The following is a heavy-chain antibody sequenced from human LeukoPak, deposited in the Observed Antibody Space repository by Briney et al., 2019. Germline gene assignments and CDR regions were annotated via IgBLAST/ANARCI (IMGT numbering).Heavy chain of an antibody. CDR2: MNPNSGNT. CDR1: GYTFTSYD. CDR3: ARDTYYGSGSYSGYYYYMDV. J-gene: IGHJ6*03. V-gene: IGHV1-8*01. Sequence: ASVKVSCKASGYTFTSYDINWVRQATGQGLEWMGWMNPNSGNTGYAQKFQGRVTMTRNTSISTAYMELSSLRSEDTAVYYCARDTYYGSGSYSGYYYYMDVWGKGTTVTISS. D-gene: IGHD3-10*01.